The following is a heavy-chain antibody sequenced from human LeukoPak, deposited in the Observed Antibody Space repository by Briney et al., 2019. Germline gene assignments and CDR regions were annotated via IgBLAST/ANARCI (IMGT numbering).Heavy chain of an antibody. CDR1: GFTFSSYW. J-gene: IGHJ4*02. D-gene: IGHD4-11*01. CDR3: ARGPYSNYGLNDY. CDR2: INWNSGST. V-gene: IGHV3-20*04. Sequence: PGGSLRLSCAASGFTFSSYWMHWVRQAPGKGLVWVSGINWNSGSTGYADSVKGRFTISRDNAKNSLYLQMNSLRAEDTALYYCARGPYSNYGLNDYWGQGTLVTVSS.